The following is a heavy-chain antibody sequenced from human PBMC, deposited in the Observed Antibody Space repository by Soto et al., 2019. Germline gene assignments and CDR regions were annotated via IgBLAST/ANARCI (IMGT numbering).Heavy chain of an antibody. J-gene: IGHJ6*02. V-gene: IGHV1-8*02. CDR1: GGTFSSYA. Sequence: ASVKVSCKASGGTFSSYAINWVRQATGQGLEWMGWMNPNSGNTGYAQKFQGRVTMTRNTSISTAYMELSSLRSEDTAVYYCAASDYYYYGMDVWGQGTTVTVSS. CDR2: MNPNSGNT. CDR3: AASDYYYYGMDV.